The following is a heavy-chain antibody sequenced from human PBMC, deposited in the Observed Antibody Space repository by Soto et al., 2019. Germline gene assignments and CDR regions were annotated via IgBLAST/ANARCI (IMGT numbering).Heavy chain of an antibody. Sequence: PSETLSLTCTVSGGSISSSSYYWGWIRQPPGKGLEWIGSIYYSGSTYYNPSLKSRVTISVDTSKNQFSLKLSSVTAADTAVYYCARIVGYCSGGSCYEQDYWGQGTMVTVYS. CDR2: IYYSGST. V-gene: IGHV4-39*01. CDR3: ARIVGYCSGGSCYEQDY. CDR1: GGSISSSSYY. J-gene: IGHJ4*02. D-gene: IGHD2-15*01.